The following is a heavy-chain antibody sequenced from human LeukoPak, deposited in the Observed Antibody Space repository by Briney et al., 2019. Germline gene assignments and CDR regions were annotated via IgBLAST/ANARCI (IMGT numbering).Heavy chain of an antibody. CDR2: IYYSGST. J-gene: IGHJ4*02. CDR1: GGSISSGGYY. D-gene: IGHD1-26*01. V-gene: IGHV4-31*03. Sequence: SQTLSLTCTVSGGSISSGGYYWSWIRQHPGKGLEWIGYIYYSGSTYYNPSLKSRVTISVDTSKNQFSLKLSSVTAADTAVYYCARGSRSPSYFDYWGQGTLVTVSS. CDR3: ARGSRSPSYFDY.